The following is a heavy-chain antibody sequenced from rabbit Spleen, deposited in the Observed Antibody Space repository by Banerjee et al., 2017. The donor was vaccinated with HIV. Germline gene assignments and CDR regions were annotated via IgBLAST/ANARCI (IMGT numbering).Heavy chain of an antibody. CDR2: VYAGSSGST. Sequence: QSLEESGGGLVKPGAPLTLTGKASGFSFKSAYNMCWVRQAPGKGLEWIACVYAGSSGSTYSATWAKGRFTISKTSSTTVTLQMTSLTAADTATYFCARDTGTSFSTYGMDLWGQGTLVTVS. CDR3: ARDTGTSFSTYGMDL. V-gene: IGHV1S40*01. J-gene: IGHJ6*01. CDR1: GFSFKSAYN. D-gene: IGHD8-1*01.